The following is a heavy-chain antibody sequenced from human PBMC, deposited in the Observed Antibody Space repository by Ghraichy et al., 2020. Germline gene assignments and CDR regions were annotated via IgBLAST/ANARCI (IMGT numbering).Heavy chain of an antibody. J-gene: IGHJ6*02. V-gene: IGHV4-31*03. CDR2: IYYSGST. CDR1: GGSISSGGYY. CDR3: ARGYDFWSGYFRAKGYYYGMDV. Sequence: SETLSLTCTVSGGSISSGGYYWSWIRQHPGKGLEWIGYIYYSGSTYYNPSLKSRVTIPVDPSKNQFSLKLGSVTAAATAVYYWARGYDFWSGYFRAKGYYYGMDVWGQGTTVTVSS. D-gene: IGHD3-3*01.